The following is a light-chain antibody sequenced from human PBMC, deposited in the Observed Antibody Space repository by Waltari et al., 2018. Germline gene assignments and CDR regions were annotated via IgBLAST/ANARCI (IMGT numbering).Light chain of an antibody. V-gene: IGLV2-14*01. CDR2: DVS. Sequence: QSALTQPASVSGSPGQSIPISCPGTSSDIGGHNYVSWYQQHPGKAPKLMIYDVSKRPSGVSNRFSASKSGNTASLTISGLQAEDEADYYCSSYTSSSTFGGGTKLTVL. J-gene: IGLJ2*01. CDR1: SSDIGGHNY. CDR3: SSYTSSST.